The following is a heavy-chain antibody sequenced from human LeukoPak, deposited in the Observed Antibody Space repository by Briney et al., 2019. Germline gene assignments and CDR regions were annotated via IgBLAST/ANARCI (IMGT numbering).Heavy chain of an antibody. CDR3: ARASQWLAFDY. J-gene: IGHJ4*02. CDR2: IYNGDNT. CDR1: GFTISSNY. Sequence: PGGSLRLSCAASGFTISSNYMTWVRQAPGKGLEWVSVIYNGDNTNYADSVEGRFTISRDSSKNTLFLQMNSLRAEDTAVYYCARASQWLAFDYWGQGTLVTVSS. V-gene: IGHV3-66*01. D-gene: IGHD6-19*01.